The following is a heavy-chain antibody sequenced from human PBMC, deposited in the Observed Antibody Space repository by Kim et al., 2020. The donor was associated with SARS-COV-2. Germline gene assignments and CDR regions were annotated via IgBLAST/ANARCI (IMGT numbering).Heavy chain of an antibody. CDR3: ARDTSPGLLGY. Sequence: GGSLRLSCAASGFTVSSNYMSWVRQAPGKGLEWVSVIYSGGSTYYADSVKGRFTISRDNSKNTLYLQMNSLRAEDTAVYYCARDTSPGLLGYWGQGTLVTVSS. D-gene: IGHD1-26*01. V-gene: IGHV3-53*01. CDR1: GFTVSSNY. CDR2: IYSGGST. J-gene: IGHJ4*02.